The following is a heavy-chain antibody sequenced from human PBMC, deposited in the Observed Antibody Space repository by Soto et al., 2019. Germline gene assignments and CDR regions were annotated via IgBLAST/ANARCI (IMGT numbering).Heavy chain of an antibody. CDR3: ARYRPTDYDYIWGRFRSIETPVDY. J-gene: IGHJ4*02. D-gene: IGHD3-16*02. Sequence: QVQLQQWGAGLLKPSETLSLSCAVYGGSFSGYYWSWIRQPPGKGLEWIGEINHSGSTNYKPSLRGRFTISVNTCEGQFPQSLSYVHDADAVVYYRARYRPTDYDYIWGRFRSIETPVDYWGQGTLVTGSS. CDR2: INHSGST. V-gene: IGHV4-34*01. CDR1: GGSFSGYY.